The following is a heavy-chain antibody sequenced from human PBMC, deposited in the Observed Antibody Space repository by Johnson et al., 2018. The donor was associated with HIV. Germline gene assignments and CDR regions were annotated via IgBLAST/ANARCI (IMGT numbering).Heavy chain of an antibody. J-gene: IGHJ3*02. D-gene: IGHD4-23*01. Sequence: VQLVESGGGVVRPGGSLRLSCAASGFTFDDYGMSWVRQAPGKGLAWVAFIRYDGSSTSYADSVKGRFTISRANAKNTLYLQMNSLRAEDTAVYYCAKGTTVVTPELAFDIWGQGTMVTVSS. V-gene: IGHV3-20*04. CDR3: AKGTTVVTPELAFDI. CDR1: GFTFDDYG. CDR2: IRYDGSST.